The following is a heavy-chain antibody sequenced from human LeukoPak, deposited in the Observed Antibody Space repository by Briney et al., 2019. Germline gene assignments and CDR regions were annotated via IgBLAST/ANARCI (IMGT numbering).Heavy chain of an antibody. D-gene: IGHD3-10*01. CDR3: ARGTKGYGSGSFSVY. Sequence: GGSLRLSCAASGFTFSTYAMSWVRQAAGKGLEWVSLISGSGGSTSYAQKFQGRVTMTRDTSTSTVYMELSSLRSEDTAVYYCARGTKGYGSGSFSVYWGQGTLVTVSS. J-gene: IGHJ4*02. CDR2: ISGSGGST. V-gene: IGHV3-23*01. CDR1: GFTFSTYA.